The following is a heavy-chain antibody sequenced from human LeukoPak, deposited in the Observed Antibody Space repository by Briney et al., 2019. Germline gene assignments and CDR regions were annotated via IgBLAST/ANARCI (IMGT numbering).Heavy chain of an antibody. D-gene: IGHD2-2*01. CDR2: MNPNSGNT. CDR1: GYTFTDYD. CDR3: ARGTRDCSSASCYNY. V-gene: IGHV1-8*03. Sequence: ASVKVSCKAPGYTFTDYDINWVRQATGEGLEWMGWMNPNSGNTGYAQKFQGRVTITSEASISTAYMELYSLKSEDTAVYYCARGTRDCSSASCYNYWGQGTLVTVSS. J-gene: IGHJ4*02.